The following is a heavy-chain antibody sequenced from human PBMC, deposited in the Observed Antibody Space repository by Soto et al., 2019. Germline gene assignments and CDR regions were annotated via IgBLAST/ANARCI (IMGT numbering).Heavy chain of an antibody. CDR3: ARTYVSATTGFDP. CDR2: ISGDGSNT. J-gene: IGHJ5*02. V-gene: IGHV3-74*01. CDR1: GFTFSNYY. D-gene: IGHD1-20*01. Sequence: EVQLVESGGGLVQPGGSLRLSCAASGFTFSNYYMHWVRQAPGEGLVWVSRISGDGSNTNYADSVKGRFTISRDNGKNTLYLQMNSLRAEDTAVYYCARTYVSATTGFDPWGQGTLVTVSS.